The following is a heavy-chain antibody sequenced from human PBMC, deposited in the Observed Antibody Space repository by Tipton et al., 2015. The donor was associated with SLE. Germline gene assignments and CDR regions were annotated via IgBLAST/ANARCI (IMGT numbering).Heavy chain of an antibody. Sequence: TLSLTCTVSGGSISSGGYYWSWICQHPGKGLEWIGYIYYSGSTYYNPSLKSRVTISVDTSKNQFSLKLSSVTAADTAVYYCATASSSQAYYFDYWGQGTLVTVSS. J-gene: IGHJ4*02. CDR1: GGSISSGGYY. CDR3: ATASSSQAYYFDY. V-gene: IGHV4-31*03. D-gene: IGHD6-6*01. CDR2: IYYSGST.